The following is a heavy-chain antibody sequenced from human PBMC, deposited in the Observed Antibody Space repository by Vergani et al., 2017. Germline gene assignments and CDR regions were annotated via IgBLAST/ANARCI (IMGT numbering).Heavy chain of an antibody. CDR1: GGSISSSSYY. D-gene: IGHD1-26*01. Sequence: QLQLQESGPGLVKPSETLSLTCTVSGGSISSSSYYWGWIRQPPGKGLEWIGSIYYSGSTYYNPSLKSRVTISVDTSKNQFSLKLSSVTAADTAVYYCARSIVGALGRYFDYWGQGTLVTVSS. CDR3: ARSIVGALGRYFDY. CDR2: IYYSGST. J-gene: IGHJ4*02. V-gene: IGHV4-39*01.